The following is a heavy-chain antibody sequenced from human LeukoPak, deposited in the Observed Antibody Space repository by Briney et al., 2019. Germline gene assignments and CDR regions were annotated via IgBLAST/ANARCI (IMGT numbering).Heavy chain of an antibody. V-gene: IGHV4-4*02. D-gene: IGHD3-3*01. Sequence: GSLRLSCAASGFTFSSYSMNWVRQPPGKGLEWIGEIHRSGSPNYNPSLQSRVTISIDRSRNQIALELSSVTAADTAVYYCAREIFGGYNPGAYWGQGILVTVSS. CDR1: GFTFSSYSM. CDR3: AREIFGGYNPGAY. CDR2: IHRSGSP. J-gene: IGHJ4*02.